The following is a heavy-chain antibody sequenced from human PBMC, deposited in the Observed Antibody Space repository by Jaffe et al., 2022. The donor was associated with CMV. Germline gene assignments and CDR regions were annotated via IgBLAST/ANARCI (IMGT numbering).Heavy chain of an antibody. CDR3: VRARYYEFWSGYPFLGMDV. CDR2: IWNDGSKE. V-gene: IGHV3-33*01. J-gene: IGHJ6*02. D-gene: IGHD3-3*01. Sequence: QVQLVESGGGGVQPGRSLRLSCAASGFTFSRYGFHWVRQAPGKGLEWLTVIWNDGSKEYYADSVKGRFTISRDNSKNTLYLQMNDLRVDDTAVYFCVRARYYEFWSGYPFLGMDVWGQGTTVTVSS. CDR1: GFTFSRYG.